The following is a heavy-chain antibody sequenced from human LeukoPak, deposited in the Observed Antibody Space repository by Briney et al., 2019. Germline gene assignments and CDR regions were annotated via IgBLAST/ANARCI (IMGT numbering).Heavy chain of an antibody. V-gene: IGHV1-46*01. CDR2: INPSGGST. CDR3: ARTGYSSSWSPTYYYYYMDV. Sequence: ASVKVSCKASGYTFTSYYMHWVRQAPGQGLEWMGIINPSGGSTSYAQKFQGRVTMTRDTSTSTVYMELSSLRSEDTAVYYCARTGYSSSWSPTYYYYYMDVWGKGTTVTVSS. CDR1: GYTFTSYY. J-gene: IGHJ6*03. D-gene: IGHD6-13*01.